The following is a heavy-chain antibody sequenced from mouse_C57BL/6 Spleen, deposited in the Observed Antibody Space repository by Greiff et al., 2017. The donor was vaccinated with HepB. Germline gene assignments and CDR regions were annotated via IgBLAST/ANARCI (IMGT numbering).Heavy chain of an antibody. D-gene: IGHD3-2*02. CDR3: ARDGAASAWFAY. V-gene: IGHV5-4*01. CDR1: GFTFSSYA. J-gene: IGHJ3*01. Sequence: EVHLVESGGGLVKPGGSLKLSCAASGFTFSSYAMSWVRQTPEKRLEWVATISDGGSYTYYPDNVKGRFTISRDNAKNNLYLQMSHLKSEDTAMYYCARDGAASAWFAYWGQGTLVTVSA. CDR2: ISDGGSYT.